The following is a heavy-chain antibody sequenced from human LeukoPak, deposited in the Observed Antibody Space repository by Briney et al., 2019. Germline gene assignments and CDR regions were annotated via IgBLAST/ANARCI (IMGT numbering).Heavy chain of an antibody. V-gene: IGHV4-30-2*01. CDR1: GVPISSGGFS. CDR3: ARDRAGLGLLDF. CDR2: IFQSGSP. Sequence: SETLSLTCTVSGVPISSGGFSWTWIRQPPGEGLEWIGYIFQSGSPSYNPSLRSRVTISVDTSTNQFSLRLNSVTAADTAMYYCARDRAGLGLLDFWGQGTMVIVFS. J-gene: IGHJ3*01. D-gene: IGHD1-26*01.